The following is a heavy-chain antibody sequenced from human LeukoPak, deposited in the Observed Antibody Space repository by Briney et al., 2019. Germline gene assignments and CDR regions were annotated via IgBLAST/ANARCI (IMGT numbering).Heavy chain of an antibody. Sequence: ASVKVSCKASGYSFTSSGISWVRQAPGQGLEWMGWVNPSSSVTRYAQKFQGRVTMTRNTSISTAYMELSSLRSEDTAVYYCAKNYDFLTGYASWGQGTLVTVSS. CDR2: VNPSSSVT. J-gene: IGHJ4*02. CDR3: AKNYDFLTGYAS. V-gene: IGHV1-8*01. CDR1: GYSFTSSG. D-gene: IGHD3-9*01.